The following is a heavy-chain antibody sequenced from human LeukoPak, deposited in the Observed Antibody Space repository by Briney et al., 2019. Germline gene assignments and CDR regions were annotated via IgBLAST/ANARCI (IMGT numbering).Heavy chain of an antibody. CDR1: GYTFTGYY. V-gene: IGHV1-2*06. J-gene: IGHJ4*02. CDR2: INPNSGGT. CDR3: ARDVVSSSWYGY. D-gene: IGHD6-13*01. Sequence: GSVKVSCKASGYTFTGYYMHWVRQAPGQGLEWMGRINPNSGGTNYAQKFQGRVTMTRDTSISTAYMELSRLRSDDTAVYYCARDVVSSSWYGYWGQGTLVTVSS.